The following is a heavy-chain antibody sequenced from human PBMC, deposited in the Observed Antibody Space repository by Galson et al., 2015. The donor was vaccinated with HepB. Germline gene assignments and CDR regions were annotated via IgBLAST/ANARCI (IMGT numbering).Heavy chain of an antibody. J-gene: IGHJ3*01. CDR2: ISGYNGRA. CDR3: ARDLAAETTDTLDV. V-gene: IGHV1-18*01. Sequence: SVKVSCKASGYSFTSYGVTWVRQAPGQGLQWMGWISGYNGRAIYAQEFQDRVTLTTDTSTTTASMEVRRLTSDDTAIYYCARDLAAETTDTLDVWGQGTMVIVSS. D-gene: IGHD6-13*01. CDR1: GYSFTSYG.